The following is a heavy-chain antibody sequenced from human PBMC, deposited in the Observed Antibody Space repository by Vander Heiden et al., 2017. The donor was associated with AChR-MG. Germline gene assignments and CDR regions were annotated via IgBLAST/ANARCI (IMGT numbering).Heavy chain of an antibody. J-gene: IGHJ5*02. D-gene: IGHD5-18*01. CDR1: GGSISSYY. V-gene: IGHV4-59*01. CDR2: IYYSGST. CDR3: ARGGGYSYGYYQVDWFDP. Sequence: QVQLQESGPGLVKPSETLSLTCTVSGGSISSYYWSWIRQPPGKGLEWIGYIYYSGSTNYNPSLKSRVTISVDTSKNQFSLKPSSVTAADTAVYYCARGGGYSYGYYQVDWFDPWGQGTLVTVSS.